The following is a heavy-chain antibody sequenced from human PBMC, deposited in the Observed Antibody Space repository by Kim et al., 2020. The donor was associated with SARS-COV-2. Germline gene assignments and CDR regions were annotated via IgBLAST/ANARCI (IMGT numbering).Heavy chain of an antibody. CDR1: GPDFGLHG. V-gene: IGHV3-33*01. J-gene: IGHJ3*01. CDR2: IWYDGSQE. D-gene: IGHD3-16*01. CDR3: ARYYGDHKAFDV. Sequence: GGSLRLSCAASGPDFGLHGMNWVRQAPGQGLEWVAMIWYDGSQEYYTDSVKGRFTISRDNSRNTLYLQMNSLRDDDTAVYYCARYYGDHKAFDVWGQGTMVTVSS.